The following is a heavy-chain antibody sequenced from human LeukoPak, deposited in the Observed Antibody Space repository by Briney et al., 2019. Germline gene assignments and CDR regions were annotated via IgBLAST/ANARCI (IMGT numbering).Heavy chain of an antibody. CDR3: ARGKFEAAAGTPFLYYYYYMDV. CDR1: GFTFSDYF. J-gene: IGHJ6*03. D-gene: IGHD6-13*01. CDR2: ITDNGRKT. Sequence: PGGSLRLSCAASGFTFSDYFMGWIRQAPGKGLEWVSYITDNGRKTYYADSVKGRFTISRDNAKNSLYLQMSSLRAEDTAVYYCARGKFEAAAGTPFLYYYYYMDVWGKGTTVTISS. V-gene: IGHV3-11*01.